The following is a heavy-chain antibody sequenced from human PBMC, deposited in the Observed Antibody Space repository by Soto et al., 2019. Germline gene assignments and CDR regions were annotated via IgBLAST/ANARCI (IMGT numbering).Heavy chain of an antibody. D-gene: IGHD3-10*01. CDR3: AKRGSGSYYDY. V-gene: IGHV3-23*01. CDR2: ISGSGGST. J-gene: IGHJ4*02. Sequence: EVQLLESGGGLVQPGGSLRLSCAVSGFTFSSYAMRWVRQAPGKGLEWVSAISGSGGSTYYADSVKGRFTISRDNSKNTPYLQMNSLRAEDTAVYYCAKRGSGSYYDYWGQGTLVTVSS. CDR1: GFTFSSYA.